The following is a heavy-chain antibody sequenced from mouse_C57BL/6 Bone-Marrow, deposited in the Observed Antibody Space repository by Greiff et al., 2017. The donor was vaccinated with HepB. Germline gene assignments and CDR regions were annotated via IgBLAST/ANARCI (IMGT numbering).Heavy chain of an antibody. Sequence: VQLQQPGAELVKPGASVKLSCKASGYTFNSYWMHWVKQRPGRGLEWIGRIDPNSGGTKYNEKFKSKDTLAVDKPSSTAYMQLSSLTSDDSAVYYCARSALYYYCCIPYYYALDYWGQGTSVTVSS. J-gene: IGHJ4*01. CDR2: IDPNSGGT. D-gene: IGHD1-1*01. V-gene: IGHV1-72*01. CDR3: ARSALYYYCCIPYYYALDY. CDR1: GYTFNSYW.